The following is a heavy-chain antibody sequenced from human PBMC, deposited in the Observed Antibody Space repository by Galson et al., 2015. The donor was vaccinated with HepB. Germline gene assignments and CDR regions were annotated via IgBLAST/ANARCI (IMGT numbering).Heavy chain of an antibody. CDR3: AREGGSYGDYYRPDRRFDP. D-gene: IGHD4-17*01. V-gene: IGHV1-18*01. J-gene: IGHJ5*02. CDR2: ISAYNGNT. CDR1: GYTFTSYG. Sequence: SVKVSCKASGYTFTSYGISWVRQAPGQGLEWMGWISAYNGNTNYAQKLQGRVTMTTDTSTSTAYMELRSLRSDDTAVYYCAREGGSYGDYYRPDRRFDPWGQGTLVTVSS.